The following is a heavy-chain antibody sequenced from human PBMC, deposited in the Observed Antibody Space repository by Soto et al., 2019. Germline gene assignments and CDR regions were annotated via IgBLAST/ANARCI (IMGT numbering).Heavy chain of an antibody. D-gene: IGHD1-26*01. Sequence: QVQLQESGPGLVKPSETLSLTCTVSGGSISSYYWSWIRQPPRKGLEWIGYIYYSGSTNYNPSLKSRVTISLDTSKNQFSLKLRSVAATDTAVYYCARSEWGYAFDSWGQGTLVTVSS. CDR2: IYYSGST. CDR3: ARSEWGYAFDS. J-gene: IGHJ4*02. V-gene: IGHV4-59*08. CDR1: GGSISSYY.